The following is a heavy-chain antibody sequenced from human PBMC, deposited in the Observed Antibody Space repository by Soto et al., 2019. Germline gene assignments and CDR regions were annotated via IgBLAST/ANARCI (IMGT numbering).Heavy chain of an antibody. V-gene: IGHV4-39*01. CDR2: IYYSGST. Sequence: QLQLQESGPGLVKPSETLSLTCTVSGGSISSSSYYWGWIRQPPGKGLAWIGSIYYSGSTYYNPSLKVRYTLPEDASKNQFALKLSSVTAADTAVYYCAIQSIRIRIAARCWFDPWGQGTLVTVSS. J-gene: IGHJ5*02. CDR3: AIQSIRIRIAARCWFDP. D-gene: IGHD6-6*01. CDR1: GGSISSSSYY.